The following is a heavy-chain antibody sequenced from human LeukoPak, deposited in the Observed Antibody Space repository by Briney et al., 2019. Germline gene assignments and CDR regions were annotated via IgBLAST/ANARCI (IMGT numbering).Heavy chain of an antibody. CDR1: GFTFSSYW. CDR2: INHNGNVN. CDR3: ARGHYYFDY. Sequence: GGSLRLSCAASGFTFSSYWMNWARQAPGKGLEWVASINHNGNVNYYVDSVKGRFTIARDSAMNSLYLQMSSLRGEDTAVYYCARGHYYFDYWGQGTLVTVSS. V-gene: IGHV3-7*01. J-gene: IGHJ4*02.